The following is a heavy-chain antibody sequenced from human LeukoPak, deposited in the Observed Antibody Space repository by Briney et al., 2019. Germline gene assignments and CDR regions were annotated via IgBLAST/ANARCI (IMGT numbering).Heavy chain of an antibody. V-gene: IGHV3-72*01. CDR3: ARRAYDVPFLDY. Sequence: GGSLRLSCAASGFTFSDHSMDWVRQAPGKGLEWVGRVTNKANNYTSQYAASVKDRFTISRDNSENSLYLQMNSLKTEDTAVYYCARRAYDVPFLDYWGQGTLVTVSS. CDR2: VTNKANNYTS. J-gene: IGHJ4*02. D-gene: IGHD2-21*01. CDR1: GFTFSDHS.